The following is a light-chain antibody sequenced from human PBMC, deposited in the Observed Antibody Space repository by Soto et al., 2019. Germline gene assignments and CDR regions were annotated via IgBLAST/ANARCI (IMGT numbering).Light chain of an antibody. J-gene: IGLJ2*01. V-gene: IGLV2-8*01. CDR2: EVS. CDR1: SSDVGEENY. Sequence: QSVLTQPPSASGSPGQSVTITCSGTSSDVGEENYVSWYQQHPGKVPKLILYEVSRRPSGVPDRFSGSRSGNTASLTVSGLQAEDEADYYCSSFAGSPVVFGGGTTVTVL. CDR3: SSFAGSPVV.